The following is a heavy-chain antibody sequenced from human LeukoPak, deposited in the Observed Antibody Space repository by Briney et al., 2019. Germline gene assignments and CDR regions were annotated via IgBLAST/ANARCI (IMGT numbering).Heavy chain of an antibody. V-gene: IGHV4-39*01. Sequence: LRLSCAASGFTFSDYYMSWIRQAPGKGLEWIGSIYYSGSTYYNPSLKSRVTISVDTSKNQFSLKLSSVTAADTAVYYCARLKGTGGVWGKGTTVTVSS. CDR3: ARLKGTGGV. J-gene: IGHJ6*04. CDR2: IYYSGST. D-gene: IGHD1-14*01. CDR1: GFTFSDYY.